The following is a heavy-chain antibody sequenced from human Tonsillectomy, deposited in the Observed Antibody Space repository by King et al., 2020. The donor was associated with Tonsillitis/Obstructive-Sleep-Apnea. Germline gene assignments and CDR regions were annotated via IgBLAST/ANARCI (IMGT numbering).Heavy chain of an antibody. CDR1: GFTFRNAW. D-gene: IGHD3-10*01. Sequence: VQLVESGGGLVKPGGSLRLSCAASGFTFRNAWMNWVRQAPGKGLEWVGRIKSKTYGGTTDYAAPVKGRFTISRDDSKNTLYVQMNSLKADDTAVYYCTTDSVNGDYWGQGTLVTVSS. V-gene: IGHV3-15*01. J-gene: IGHJ4*02. CDR3: TTDSVNGDY. CDR2: IKSKTYGGTT.